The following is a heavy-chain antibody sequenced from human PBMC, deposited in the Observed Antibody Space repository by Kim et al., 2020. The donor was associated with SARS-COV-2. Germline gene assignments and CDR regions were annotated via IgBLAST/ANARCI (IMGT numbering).Heavy chain of an antibody. J-gene: IGHJ4*02. CDR3: ATETRPNDF. CDR1: GFDFDNHA. D-gene: IGHD1-1*01. CDR2: IKIGGET. V-gene: IGHV3-23*01. Sequence: GGSLRLSCSVSGFDFDNHALSWVRQAPGKGLEWVASIKIGGETHHADSMRGRFTISRDNSKDTLYLQMNKLRVEDTAIYYCATETRPNDFWGQGTLVTVS.